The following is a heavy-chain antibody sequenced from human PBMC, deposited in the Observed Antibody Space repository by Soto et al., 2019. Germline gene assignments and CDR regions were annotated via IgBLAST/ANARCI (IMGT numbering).Heavy chain of an antibody. D-gene: IGHD2-15*01. CDR2: ISGIGGST. CDR1: GFTFSSYS. Sequence: EVQLLESGGGLVQPGGSLRLSCAASGFTFSSYSMSWVRQAPGKGLEWVSAISGIGGSTYYADSVKGRFTISRDNSKNTLYLQMNSLRAEDTAVYYFAKDWENIVLVVAATPATPLSFWVQVALVTVSS. CDR3: AKDWENIVLVVAATPATPLSF. V-gene: IGHV3-23*01. J-gene: IGHJ4*02.